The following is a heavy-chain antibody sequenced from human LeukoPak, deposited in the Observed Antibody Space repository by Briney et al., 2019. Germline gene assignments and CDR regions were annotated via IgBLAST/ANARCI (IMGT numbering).Heavy chain of an antibody. CDR2: ISTSGGNT. Sequence: GGSLRLSCAASGFTFSSYAMSWVRQAPGKGLEWVSSISTSGGNTYFADSVKGRFIISRDNSKDTLYLQMHSLRDEDTAVYYCAKRLTGNIRCFDYWGQGTLVTVSS. CDR3: AKRLTGNIRCFDY. CDR1: GFTFSSYA. J-gene: IGHJ4*02. D-gene: IGHD3-9*01. V-gene: IGHV3-23*01.